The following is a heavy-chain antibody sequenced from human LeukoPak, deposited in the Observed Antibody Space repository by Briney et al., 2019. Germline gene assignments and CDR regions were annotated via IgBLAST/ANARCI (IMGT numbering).Heavy chain of an antibody. CDR2: ISSSGSYK. CDR1: GFDFSSHS. V-gene: IGHV3-21*01. Sequence: GGSLRLSCAASGFDFSSHSMHWIRQAPGKGLEWVSSISSSGSYKYYADSLKGRLTISRDNAGNSVFLLLRSLTVEDTAVYYCARGMIRGALWCVDFWGLGSLVTVSS. CDR3: ARGMIRGALWCVDF. J-gene: IGHJ4*02. D-gene: IGHD4/OR15-4a*01.